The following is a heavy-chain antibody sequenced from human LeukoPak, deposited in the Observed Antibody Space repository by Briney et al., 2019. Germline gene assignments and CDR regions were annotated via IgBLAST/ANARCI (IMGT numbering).Heavy chain of an antibody. CDR3: ARETEMANLDY. CDR1: GFTFSRYS. D-gene: IGHD5-24*01. V-gene: IGHV3-7*04. CDR2: IKQDGSEK. Sequence: PGGSLRLSCAASGFTFSRYSMNWVRQAPGKGLEWVANIKQDGSEKYYVDSVKGRFTISRDNAKKSLYLQMNSLRAEDTAVYYCARETEMANLDYWGQGTLVTVSS. J-gene: IGHJ4*02.